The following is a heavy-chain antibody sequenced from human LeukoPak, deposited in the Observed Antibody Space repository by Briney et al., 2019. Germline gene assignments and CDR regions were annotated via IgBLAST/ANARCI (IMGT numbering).Heavy chain of an antibody. CDR1: GFTVSSNY. CDR2: IYSGGST. D-gene: IGHD3/OR15-3a*01. V-gene: IGHV3-53*01. Sequence: GGSLRLSCAASGFTVSSNYMSWVRQAPGKGLEWVSVIYSGGSTYYADSVKGRFTISRDNSKNTLYLQMNSLRAEDTAVYYCARSLDYLQYFDYWGQGTLVTVSS. CDR3: ARSLDYLQYFDY. J-gene: IGHJ4*02.